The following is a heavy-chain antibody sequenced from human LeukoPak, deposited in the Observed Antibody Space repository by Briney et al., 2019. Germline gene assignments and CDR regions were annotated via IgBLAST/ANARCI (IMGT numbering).Heavy chain of an antibody. D-gene: IGHD4-11*01. CDR2: IYYSGST. Sequence: PSETLSLTCTVSGGSISSYYWSWIRQPPGKGLEWIGYIYYSGSTKYNPSHKSRVTISVDTSKNQFSLKLSSVTAADTAVYYCARYRGKTTVSSLDWFDPWGQGTLVTVSS. CDR1: GGSISSYY. V-gene: IGHV4-59*01. CDR3: ARYRGKTTVSSLDWFDP. J-gene: IGHJ5*02.